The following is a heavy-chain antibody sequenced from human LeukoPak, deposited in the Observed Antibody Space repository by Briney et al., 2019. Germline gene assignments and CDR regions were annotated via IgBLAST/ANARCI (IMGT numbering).Heavy chain of an antibody. J-gene: IGHJ5*02. V-gene: IGHV4-38-2*02. D-gene: IGHD3-3*01. Sequence: SETLSLTCTVSGYSIRSGYYLGGIRHPPGKGLEWIGSTYHSGSTYYTQSLKRSVTITGDTSKNKLSLELRSVIAADTAVFYCVRDFPWYYDCGSGYQNWFDPWGQGTLVTVSS. CDR2: TYHSGST. CDR3: VRDFPWYYDCGSGYQNWFDP. CDR1: GYSIRSGYY.